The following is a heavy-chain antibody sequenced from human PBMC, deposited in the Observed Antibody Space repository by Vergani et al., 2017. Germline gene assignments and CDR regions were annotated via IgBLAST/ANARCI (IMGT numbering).Heavy chain of an antibody. CDR2: IWYDGSNK. CDR3: ARDLGIAAAGPFDY. J-gene: IGHJ4*02. Sequence: VQLVESGGGLVQPGGSLRLSCAASGFTFSSYGMHWVRQAPGKGLEWVAVIWYDGSNKYYADSVKGRFTISRDNSKNTLYLQMNSLRAEDTAVYYCARDLGIAAAGPFDYWGQGTLVTVSS. CDR1: GFTFSSYG. V-gene: IGHV3-33*01. D-gene: IGHD6-13*01.